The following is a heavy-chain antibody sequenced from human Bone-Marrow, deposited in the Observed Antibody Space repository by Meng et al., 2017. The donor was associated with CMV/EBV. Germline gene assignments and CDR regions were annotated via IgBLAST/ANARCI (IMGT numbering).Heavy chain of an antibody. D-gene: IGHD3-22*01. CDR1: GYTFTGYY. CDR3: ARALAKTYYYDSSGYDYLDY. J-gene: IGHJ4*02. CDR2: INPNSGGT. V-gene: IGHV1-2*02. Sequence: ASVKVFCKASGYTFTGYYMHWVRQAPGQGLEWMGWINPNSGGTNYAQKFQGRVTMTRDTSISTAYMELSRLRSDDTAVYYCARALAKTYYYDSSGYDYLDYWGQGTLVTVSS.